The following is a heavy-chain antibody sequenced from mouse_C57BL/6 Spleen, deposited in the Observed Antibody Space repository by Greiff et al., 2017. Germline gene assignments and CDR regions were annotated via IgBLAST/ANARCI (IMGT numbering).Heavy chain of an antibody. CDR3: ARIFSYYYGSSYAMDY. CDR1: GFSLTSYG. CDR2: IWSGGST. Sequence: VKLMESGPGLVQPSQSLSITCKVSGFSLTSYGVHWVRQSPGKGLEWLGVIWSGGSTDYNAAFISRLSICTDNSKSQVFFNMNSLQADDTAIYYCARIFSYYYGSSYAMDYWGQGTSVTVSS. D-gene: IGHD1-1*01. V-gene: IGHV2-2*01. J-gene: IGHJ4*01.